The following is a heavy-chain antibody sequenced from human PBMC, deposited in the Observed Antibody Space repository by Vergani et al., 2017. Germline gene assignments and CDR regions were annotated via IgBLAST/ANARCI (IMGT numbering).Heavy chain of an antibody. D-gene: IGHD3-22*01. CDR2: ISGSGGST. CDR1: GFTFSSYA. J-gene: IGHJ3*02. V-gene: IGHV3-23*01. Sequence: EVQLLESGGGLVQPGGSLRLSCAASGFTFSSYAMSWVRQAPGKGLEWVSAISGSGGSTYYAASVKGRFTISRDNSKNTLYLQMNSLRAEDTAVYYCAKDPLSFPPWSKVVVITPHAFDIWGQGTMVTVSS. CDR3: AKDPLSFPPWSKVVVITPHAFDI.